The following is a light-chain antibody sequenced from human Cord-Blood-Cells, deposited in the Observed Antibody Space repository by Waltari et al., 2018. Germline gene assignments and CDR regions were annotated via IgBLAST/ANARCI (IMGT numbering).Light chain of an antibody. CDR1: RLRSYY. J-gene: IGLJ2*01. CDR3: NSRDSSGNHLVV. Sequence: SSELTQDPAVSVALGQTVRITCHGDRLRSYYASWYQQKPGQAPVLVIYGKNNRPSGIPDRFSCSSSGNTASLTITGAQAEDEADYYCNSRDSSGNHLVVFGGGTKLTVL. V-gene: IGLV3-19*01. CDR2: GKN.